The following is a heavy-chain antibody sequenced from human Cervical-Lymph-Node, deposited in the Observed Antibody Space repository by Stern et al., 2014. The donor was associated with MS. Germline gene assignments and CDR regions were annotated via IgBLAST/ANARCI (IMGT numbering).Heavy chain of an antibody. V-gene: IGHV4-59*01. CDR2: LYYSGST. D-gene: IGHD3-16*02. J-gene: IGHJ4*02. CDR1: SGFIGNNY. CDR3: ARAGPYDYIWGNFRHRAFYFDS. Sequence: QVQLQESGPGLVKPSETLSLMCSVSSGFIGNNYWSWIRQPPGKGLEWIGLLYYSGSTYYNPSRKSRVTISLDTSKNQLSLRLSSVTAADTAVYYCARAGPYDYIWGNFRHRAFYFDSWGQGALVTVSS.